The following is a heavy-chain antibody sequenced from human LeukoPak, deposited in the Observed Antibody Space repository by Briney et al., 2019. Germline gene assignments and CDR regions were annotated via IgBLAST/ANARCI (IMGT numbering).Heavy chain of an antibody. J-gene: IGHJ4*02. V-gene: IGHV1-2*02. D-gene: IGHD4-17*01. CDR3: AAEFPRDYVGVHY. CDR1: GYTFTGYY. CDR2: INPNSGGT. Sequence: ASVKVSCKASGYTFTGYYMHWVRQAPGQGLEWMGWINPNSGGTNYAQKFQGRVTMTRDMSTSTAYMELSSLRSEDTAVYYCAAEFPRDYVGVHYWGQGTLVTVPS.